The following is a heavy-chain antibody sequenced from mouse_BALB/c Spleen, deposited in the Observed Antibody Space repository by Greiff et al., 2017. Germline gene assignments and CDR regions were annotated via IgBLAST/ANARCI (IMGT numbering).Heavy chain of an antibody. CDR2: ISSGGST. J-gene: IGHJ3*01. V-gene: IGHV5-6-5*01. CDR3: AREGNGAY. Sequence: EVKLVESGGGLVKPGGSLKLSCAASGFTFSSYAMSWVRQTPEKRLEWVASISSGGSTYYPDSVKGRFTISRDNARNILYLQMSSLRSEDTAMYYCAREGNGAYWGQGTLVTVSA. CDR1: GFTFSSYA. D-gene: IGHD2-1*01.